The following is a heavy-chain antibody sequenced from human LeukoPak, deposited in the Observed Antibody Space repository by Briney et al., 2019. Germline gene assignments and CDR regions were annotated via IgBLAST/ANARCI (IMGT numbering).Heavy chain of an antibody. Sequence: GGSLRLSSAASGFTFCSYAMHWVRQAPGKGLEWVAVISYDGSNKYYADSVKGRFTISRDNSKNTLYLQMNSLRAEDTAVYYCARALWFGELKGFFDYWGQGTLVTVSS. CDR3: ARALWFGELKGFFDY. CDR2: ISYDGSNK. D-gene: IGHD3-10*01. CDR1: GFTFCSYA. J-gene: IGHJ4*02. V-gene: IGHV3-30*04.